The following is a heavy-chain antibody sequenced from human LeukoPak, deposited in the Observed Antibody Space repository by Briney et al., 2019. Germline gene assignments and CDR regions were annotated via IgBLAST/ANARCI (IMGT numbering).Heavy chain of an antibody. CDR1: GFTFSSYA. D-gene: IGHD2-15*01. Sequence: PGRSLRLSCGASGFTFSSYAMHWVRQAPGKGLEWVAVISYDGSNKYYADSVKGRFTISRDNSKNTLYLQMNSLRAEDTAVYYCASETPKRYCSGGSGYASDYWGQGTLVTVSS. V-gene: IGHV3-30-3*01. CDR3: ASETPKRYCSGGSGYASDY. CDR2: ISYDGSNK. J-gene: IGHJ4*02.